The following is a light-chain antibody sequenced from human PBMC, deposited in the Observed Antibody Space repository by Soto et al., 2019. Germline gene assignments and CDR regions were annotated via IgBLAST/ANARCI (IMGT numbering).Light chain of an antibody. Sequence: EIVMTQSPATLSVSPGERVTLSCGASQSVGNNLAWYQQKPGQAPRLLIHGASTRHSGIPGRFSGSGSGTEFTLTISSLQSEDFAVYYCQQHDSWPRTFGQGTKVDIK. J-gene: IGKJ1*01. CDR2: GAS. CDR3: QQHDSWPRT. V-gene: IGKV3-15*01. CDR1: QSVGNN.